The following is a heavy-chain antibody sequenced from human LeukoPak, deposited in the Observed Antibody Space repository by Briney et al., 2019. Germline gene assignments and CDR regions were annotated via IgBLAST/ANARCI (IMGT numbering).Heavy chain of an antibody. D-gene: IGHD6-6*01. Sequence: SETLSLTCTVSGGSISSGSYYWSWIRQPAGKGLEWIGRIYTSGSTNYNPSLKSRVTISVDTSKNQFSLKLSSVTAAVTAVYYCARVADGDYFDYWGQGTLVTGSS. CDR3: ARVADGDYFDY. V-gene: IGHV4-61*02. CDR2: IYTSGST. J-gene: IGHJ4*02. CDR1: GGSISSGSYY.